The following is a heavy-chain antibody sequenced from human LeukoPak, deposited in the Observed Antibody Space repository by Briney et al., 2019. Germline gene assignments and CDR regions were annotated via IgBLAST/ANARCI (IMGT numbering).Heavy chain of an antibody. CDR1: GFNFSSYG. Sequence: PGRSLRLSCAASGFNFSSYGMHWVRQAPGKGLEWVISIWFDGSNIHYADSVKGRVIISRDNSKSALYLQMNSLRAEDTAIYYCARDSLPMAVTGPFDHWGQGALVTVSS. D-gene: IGHD6-19*01. J-gene: IGHJ4*02. CDR3: ARDSLPMAVTGPFDH. V-gene: IGHV3-33*01. CDR2: IWFDGSNI.